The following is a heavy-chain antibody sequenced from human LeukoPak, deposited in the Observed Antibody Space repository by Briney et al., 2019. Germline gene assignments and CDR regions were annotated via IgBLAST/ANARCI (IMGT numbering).Heavy chain of an antibody. CDR3: ARGIRGAADY. Sequence: SETLSLTCIVSGFSISIGYYWSWIRQPPGKGLEWIGFIHNSGSTNYNPSLKSRLAMSLDTSKNQFSLNLNSVTAADTAVYYCARGIRGAADYWGQGTLVTVSS. D-gene: IGHD3-16*01. CDR1: GFSISIGYY. CDR2: IHNSGST. J-gene: IGHJ4*02. V-gene: IGHV4-61*01.